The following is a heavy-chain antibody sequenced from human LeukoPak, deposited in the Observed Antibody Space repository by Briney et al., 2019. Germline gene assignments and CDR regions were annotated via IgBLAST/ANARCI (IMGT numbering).Heavy chain of an antibody. D-gene: IGHD3-16*02. CDR2: INPSGGST. CDR1: GYTFTGYY. V-gene: IGHV1-46*01. J-gene: IGHJ3*02. CDR3: ARQGRWLSGDAFDI. Sequence: ASVKVSCKASGYTFTGYYMHWVRQAPGQGLEWMGIINPSGGSTSYAQKFQGRVTMTRDTSTSTAYMELRSLRSDDTAVYYCARQGRWLSGDAFDIWGQGTMVTVSS.